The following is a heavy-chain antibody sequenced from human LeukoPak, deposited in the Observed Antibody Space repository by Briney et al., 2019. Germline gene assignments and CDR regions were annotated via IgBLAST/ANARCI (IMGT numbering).Heavy chain of an antibody. CDR2: IRAYNDDT. V-gene: IGHV1-18*01. Sequence: ASVKVSCKASGYTFTNYGISWVRQAPGQGLEWMGWIRAYNDDTNYAQKFQGRVTMTTDTSTSTAYMELRSLRSDDTAVYYCARDHEATTHYYYYGMDVWGQGITVTVSS. D-gene: IGHD5-12*01. J-gene: IGHJ6*02. CDR3: ARDHEATTHYYYYGMDV. CDR1: GYTFTNYG.